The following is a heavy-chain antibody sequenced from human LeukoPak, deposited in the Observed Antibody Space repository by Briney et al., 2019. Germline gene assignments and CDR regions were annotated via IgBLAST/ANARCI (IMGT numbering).Heavy chain of an antibody. D-gene: IGHD2-15*01. CDR2: LNPKGGNT. J-gene: IGHJ3*02. Sequence: ASVTVSFMASGNTFTRDSNWVRQATGQGLEWMGWLNPKGGNTDYTQNLQRRVTMTRDISIRTAYIELSSLRSEDTAVYYCARGAVSGDCSGGSCYHFDIWGQGTMVIVSS. V-gene: IGHV1-8*01. CDR3: ARGAVSGDCSGGSCYHFDI. CDR1: GNTFTRD.